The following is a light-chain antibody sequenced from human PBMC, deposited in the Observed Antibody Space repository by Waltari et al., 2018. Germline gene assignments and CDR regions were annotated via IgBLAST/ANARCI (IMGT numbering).Light chain of an antibody. CDR1: SLRSYY. CDR3: NSRDSSGNHYWV. CDR2: GKN. V-gene: IGLV3-19*01. J-gene: IGLJ3*02. Sequence: SSELTQDPAVSVALGLTVRITCQGDSLRSYYASWYQQKPGQAPVLVIYGKNNRPSGIPDRFSGSSSGNTASLTITGAQAEDEADYYCNSRDSSGNHYWVFGGGTKLTVL.